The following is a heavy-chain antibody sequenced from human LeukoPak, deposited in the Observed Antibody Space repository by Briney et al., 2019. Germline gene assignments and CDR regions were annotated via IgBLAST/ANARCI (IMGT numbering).Heavy chain of an antibody. D-gene: IGHD1-26*01. J-gene: IGHJ4*02. Sequence: ASVKVSCKASGYTFTSYDINWVRPATGQWLEWMGWINPNSGNTGYAQKFQGRVTMTRSSSISTAYMELSSLRSEDTAVYYCARVTGSIDYWGQGTLVTVFS. CDR2: INPNSGNT. CDR1: GYTFTSYD. V-gene: IGHV1-8*01. CDR3: ARVTGSIDY.